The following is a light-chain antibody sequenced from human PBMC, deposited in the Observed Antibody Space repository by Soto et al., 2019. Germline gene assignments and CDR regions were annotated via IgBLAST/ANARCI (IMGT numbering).Light chain of an antibody. J-gene: IGKJ4*01. V-gene: IGKV1-5*03. Sequence: DIQMTQSPSTLSASVGDRVTITCRASQSISSWLAWYQQKPGKAPKLLIYKASSLESGVPSRFSGSGSGTEFTLTISSLQPDDFATYYCQQYNIFSLTFGGGTKVESK. CDR2: KAS. CDR3: QQYNIFSLT. CDR1: QSISSW.